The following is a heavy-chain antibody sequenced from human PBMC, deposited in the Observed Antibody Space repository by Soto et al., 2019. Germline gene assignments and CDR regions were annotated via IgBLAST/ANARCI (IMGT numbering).Heavy chain of an antibody. D-gene: IGHD3-10*01. CDR3: AKRLLWFGEFFDY. CDR2: ISGSGGST. J-gene: IGHJ4*02. V-gene: IGHV3-23*01. Sequence: EVQLLESGGGLVQPGGSLRLSCAASGFTFSSYAMSWVRQAPGKGLEWVSAISGSGGSTYYADSVKGRFTISRDNSKNTLYLQMNSLRDEDTAVYYCAKRLLWFGEFFDYWGQGTLVTVSS. CDR1: GFTFSSYA.